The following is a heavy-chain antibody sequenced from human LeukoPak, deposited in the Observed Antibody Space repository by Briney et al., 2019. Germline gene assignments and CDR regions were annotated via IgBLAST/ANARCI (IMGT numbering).Heavy chain of an antibody. Sequence: SVKVSCKASGGTFGSYAISWVRQAPGQGIEWMGGIIPIFGTANYAQKFQGRVTITADESTSTAYMELSSLRSEDTAVYYCARPYYYDSSGYMGYFDYWGQGTLVTVSS. D-gene: IGHD3-22*01. V-gene: IGHV1-69*13. CDR2: IIPIFGTA. CDR1: GGTFGSYA. CDR3: ARPYYYDSSGYMGYFDY. J-gene: IGHJ4*02.